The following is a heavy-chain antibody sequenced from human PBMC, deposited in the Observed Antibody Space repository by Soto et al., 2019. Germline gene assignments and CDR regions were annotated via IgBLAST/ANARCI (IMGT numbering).Heavy chain of an antibody. CDR2: INAGNGNT. CDR3: AILGTYYFDNSDNYFDF. CDR1: GYTLTRYS. J-gene: IGHJ4*02. V-gene: IGHV1-3*05. Sequence: QVQLVQSGAEEMKPGASVKVSCKASGYTLTRYSIHWVRQAPGQRLEWMGWINAGNGNTKFSQKFQGRVTTTRDTSASTAYMELRGLRSEDTAVYYCAILGTYYFDNSDNYFDFWGQGTLVTVSS. D-gene: IGHD3-22*01.